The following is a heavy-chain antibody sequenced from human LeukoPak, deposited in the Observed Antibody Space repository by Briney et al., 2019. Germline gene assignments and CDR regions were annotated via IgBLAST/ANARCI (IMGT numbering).Heavy chain of an antibody. CDR2: IYYSGST. V-gene: IGHV4-59*08. D-gene: IGHD3-3*01. Sequence: SETLSLTCTVSGGSISSYYWSWIRQPPGKGLEWIGYIYYSGSTNYNPSLKSRVTISVDTSKNQFSLKLSSVTAADTAVYYCARLRFLEWFFDYWGQGTLVTVSS. CDR3: ARLRFLEWFFDY. J-gene: IGHJ4*02. CDR1: GGSISSYY.